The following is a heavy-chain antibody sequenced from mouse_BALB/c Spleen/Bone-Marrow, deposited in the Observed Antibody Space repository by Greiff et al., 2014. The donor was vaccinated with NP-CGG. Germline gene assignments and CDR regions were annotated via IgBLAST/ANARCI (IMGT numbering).Heavy chain of an antibody. D-gene: IGHD3-3*01. CDR2: IDPYYGGT. CDR3: ARVGDNRHFDV. Sequence: VHVKQSGPELEKPGASVKISCKASGYSFTGYNTNWVKQSNGKSLEWIGNIDPYYGGTDYNQKFKGKATLTVDKSSSTAYMQLKSLTSEDSAVYYCARVGDNRHFDVWGAGTTVTVSS. V-gene: IGHV1-39*01. CDR1: GYSFTGYN. J-gene: IGHJ1*01.